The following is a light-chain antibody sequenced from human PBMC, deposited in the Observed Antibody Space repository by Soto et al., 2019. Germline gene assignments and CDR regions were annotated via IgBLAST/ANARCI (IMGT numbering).Light chain of an antibody. CDR2: DVS. Sequence: QSVLTQPASVSGSPGQSITISCTGTSSDVGGYDYVSWYQQHPGKAPKLMIYDVSNRPSGISNRFSASKSGNTASLTISGLQAEDEADYYCSSYTSSSTLRVFGTGTK. V-gene: IGLV2-14*01. J-gene: IGLJ1*01. CDR1: SSDVGGYDY. CDR3: SSYTSSSTLRV.